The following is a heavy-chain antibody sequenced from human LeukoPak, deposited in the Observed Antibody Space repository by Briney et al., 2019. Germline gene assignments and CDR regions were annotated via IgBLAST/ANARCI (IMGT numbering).Heavy chain of an antibody. D-gene: IGHD5-24*01. J-gene: IGHJ4*02. Sequence: AASVKVSCKASGYTFTSYFIHRVRQAPGQGPEWMGIINPSGGSTTYAQKFQGRVTMTRDTSTTTVYMELSSLRSEDTAVYYCARGGEMATVPHPYYFDDWGQGTLVTVSS. V-gene: IGHV1-46*01. CDR2: INPSGGST. CDR1: GYTFTSYF. CDR3: ARGGEMATVPHPYYFDD.